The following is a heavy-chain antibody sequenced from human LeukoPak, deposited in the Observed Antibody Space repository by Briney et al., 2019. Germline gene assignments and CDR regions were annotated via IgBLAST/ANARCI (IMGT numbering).Heavy chain of an antibody. J-gene: IGHJ4*02. CDR3: AKDVAAAGAQIDY. V-gene: IGHV3-30*18. CDR2: ISYDGSNK. CDR1: GFTFSSYG. Sequence: GRSLRLSCAASGFTFSSYGMHWVRQAPGKGLEWVAVISYDGSNKYYADSVKGRFTISRDNSKNTLYLQMNSLRAEDTAVYYCAKDVAAAGAQIDYWGQGTLVTVSS. D-gene: IGHD6-13*01.